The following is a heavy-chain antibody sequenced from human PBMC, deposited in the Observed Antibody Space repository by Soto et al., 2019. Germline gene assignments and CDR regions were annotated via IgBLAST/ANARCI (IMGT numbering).Heavy chain of an antibody. D-gene: IGHD3-16*01. V-gene: IGHV3-7*01. J-gene: IGHJ4*02. CDR3: ARDDYIWARDY. Sequence: EVQLVESGGGLVQPGGSLRLSCAASGFTFSSHWMSWVRQAPGKGLEWVANIKHDGSETYYVDSVKGRFTISRDNAKNSLYLQMHSLRAEDTAVYYCARDDYIWARDYWGQGTLVTVSS. CDR2: IKHDGSET. CDR1: GFTFSSHW.